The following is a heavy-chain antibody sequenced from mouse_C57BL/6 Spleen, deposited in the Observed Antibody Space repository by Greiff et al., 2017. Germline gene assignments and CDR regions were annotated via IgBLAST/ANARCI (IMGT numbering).Heavy chain of an antibody. CDR1: GYAFSSYW. CDR2: IYPGDGDT. V-gene: IGHV1-80*01. Sequence: QVQLQQSGAELVKPGASVKISCKASGYAFSSYWMNWVKQRPGKGLEWIGQIYPGDGDTNYNGKFKGKATLTADKSSSTAYMQLSSLTSEDSAVYFCARSDYYSNYVFDYWGQGTTLTVSS. CDR3: ARSDYYSNYVFDY. D-gene: IGHD2-5*01. J-gene: IGHJ2*01.